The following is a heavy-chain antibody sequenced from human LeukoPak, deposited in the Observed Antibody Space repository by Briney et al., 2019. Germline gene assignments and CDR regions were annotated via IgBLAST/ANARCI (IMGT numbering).Heavy chain of an antibody. CDR1: GFTVSSNS. V-gene: IGHV3-48*04. J-gene: IGHJ6*04. D-gene: IGHD3-10*02. CDR3: AELGITMIGGV. CDR2: ISSSGSTI. Sequence: GGSLRLSCTVSGFTVSSNSMSWVRQAPGKGLEWVSYISSSGSTIYYADSVKGRFTISRDNAKNSLYLQMNSLRAEDTAVYYCAELGITMIGGVWGKGTTVTISS.